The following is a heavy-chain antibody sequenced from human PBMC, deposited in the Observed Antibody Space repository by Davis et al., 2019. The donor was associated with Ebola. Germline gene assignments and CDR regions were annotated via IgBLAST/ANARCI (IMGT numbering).Heavy chain of an antibody. CDR2: IGGSDETT. D-gene: IGHD3/OR15-3a*01. Sequence: PGGSLRLSCAASGFTFSDYAMAWVRQAPGKGLKWVSAIGGSDETTYYADSVKGRFTISRDNAKNTLYLGMDSLRVEDTAIYYCARKPRSRIMVFGVVIIEYFQNWGQGTLVTVSS. CDR1: GFTFSDYA. CDR3: ARKPRSRIMVFGVVIIEYFQN. V-gene: IGHV3-23*01. J-gene: IGHJ1*01.